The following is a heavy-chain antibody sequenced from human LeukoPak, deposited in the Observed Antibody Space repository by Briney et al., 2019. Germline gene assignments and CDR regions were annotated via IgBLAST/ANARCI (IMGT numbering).Heavy chain of an antibody. V-gene: IGHV3-49*04. CDR2: IRSKAYGGTT. J-gene: IGHJ6*04. CDR1: GFTFGDYA. D-gene: IGHD3-10*01. Sequence: GGSLRLSCTASGFTFGDYAMSWVRQAPGKGLEWVGFIRSKAYGGTTEYAASVKGRFTISRDDSKSIAYLHMNSLKTEDTAVYYCTRDFTVTMVRLYGMDVWGKGTTVTVSS. CDR3: TRDFTVTMVRLYGMDV.